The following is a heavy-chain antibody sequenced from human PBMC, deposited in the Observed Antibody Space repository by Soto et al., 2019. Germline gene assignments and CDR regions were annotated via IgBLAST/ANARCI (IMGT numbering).Heavy chain of an antibody. J-gene: IGHJ4*02. CDR3: ARTPGSGSYSSY. CDR2: ISAYNGDT. D-gene: IGHD1-26*01. CDR1: GYTFKNYG. V-gene: IGHV1-18*01. Sequence: QVRLVQSGAEVKKPGASVKVSCKASGYTFKNYGITWVRQAPGQGLEWMGWISAYNGDTNYAQKVQGRVTMTTDTSTSTAYMELRSLRSDDTAVYYCARTPGSGSYSSYWGQGSLVTVSS.